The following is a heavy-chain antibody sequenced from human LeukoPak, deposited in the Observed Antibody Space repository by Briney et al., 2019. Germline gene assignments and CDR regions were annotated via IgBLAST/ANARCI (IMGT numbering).Heavy chain of an antibody. J-gene: IGHJ4*02. V-gene: IGHV4-59*12. CDR3: ARESAYCSSTSCYRPADY. D-gene: IGHD2-2*02. CDR2: IYYSGST. CDR1: GGSISSYY. Sequence: PSETLSLTCTVSGGSISSYYWSWIRQPPGKGLEWIGYIYYSGSTNYNPSLKSRVTISVDTSKNQFSLKLSSVTAADTAVYYCARESAYCSSTSCYRPADYWGQGTLVTVSS.